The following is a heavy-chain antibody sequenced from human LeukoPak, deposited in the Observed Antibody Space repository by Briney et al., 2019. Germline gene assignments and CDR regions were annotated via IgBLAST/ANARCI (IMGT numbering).Heavy chain of an antibody. CDR2: IYYSGST. CDR1: GGSISSSSYY. J-gene: IGHJ5*02. Sequence: PSETLSLTCTVSGGSISSSSYYWGWIRQPPGKGLEWIGSIYYSGSTYYNPSLKSRVTISVDTSKNQFSLKLSSVTAADTAVYYCARTYYDFRSGYGRWFDPWGQGTLVTVSS. D-gene: IGHD3-3*01. V-gene: IGHV4-39*01. CDR3: ARTYYDFRSGYGRWFDP.